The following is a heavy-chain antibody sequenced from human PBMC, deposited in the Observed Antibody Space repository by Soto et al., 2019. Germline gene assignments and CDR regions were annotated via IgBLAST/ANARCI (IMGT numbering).Heavy chain of an antibody. J-gene: IGHJ5*02. Sequence: ASVKVSCKASGYTFTSYGISWVRQAPGQGLEWMGWISAYNGNTNYAQKLQGRVTMTRNTSISTAYMELSSLRSEDTAVYYCARSARGHIDPWGQGTLVTVSS. CDR1: GYTFTSYG. CDR3: ARSARGHIDP. CDR2: ISAYNGNT. V-gene: IGHV1-18*01. D-gene: IGHD3-10*01.